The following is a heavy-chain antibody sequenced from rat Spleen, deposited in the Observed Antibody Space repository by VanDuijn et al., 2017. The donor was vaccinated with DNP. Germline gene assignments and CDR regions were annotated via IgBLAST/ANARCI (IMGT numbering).Heavy chain of an antibody. CDR2: TSFDCSST. CDR1: GFTFSNYG. D-gene: IGHD1-4*01. CDR3: AGRPPPTRGPFDY. Sequence: EVQLVESGGGLVQPGRSLKLSCAASGFTFSNYGMAWVRQAPTKGLEWVATTSFDCSSTYYRDSVKGRFTISRDNAKSTLYLQMDSLRSEDTAAYYCAGRPPPTRGPFDYWGQGVTVTVSS. J-gene: IGHJ2*01. V-gene: IGHV5-29*01.